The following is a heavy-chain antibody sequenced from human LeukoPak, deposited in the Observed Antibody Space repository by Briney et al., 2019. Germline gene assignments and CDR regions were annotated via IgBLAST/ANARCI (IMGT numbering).Heavy chain of an antibody. J-gene: IGHJ4*02. CDR1: GGSISSSNW. CDR2: IYHSGST. CDR3: ARDRSSSSDGHFDY. V-gene: IGHV4-4*02. D-gene: IGHD6-6*01. Sequence: PSETLSLTCAVSGGSISSSNWWSWVRRPPGKGLEWIGEIYHSGSTNYNPSLKSRVTISVDKSKNQFSLKLSSVTAADTAVYYCARDRSSSSDGHFDYWGQGTLVTVSS.